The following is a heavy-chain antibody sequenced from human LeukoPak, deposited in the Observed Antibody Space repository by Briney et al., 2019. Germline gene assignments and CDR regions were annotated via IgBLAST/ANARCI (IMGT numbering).Heavy chain of an antibody. Sequence: GSLRLSCAASGFTFSSYSMNWVRQAPGKGLEWVSSISSSSSYIYYADSVKGRFTISRDNAKNSLYLQMNSLRAEDTAVYYCARSDGAYCSGGSCYDYGMDVWGQGTTVTVSS. CDR3: ARSDGAYCSGGSCYDYGMDV. J-gene: IGHJ6*02. CDR2: ISSSSSYI. CDR1: GFTFSSYS. D-gene: IGHD2-15*01. V-gene: IGHV3-21*01.